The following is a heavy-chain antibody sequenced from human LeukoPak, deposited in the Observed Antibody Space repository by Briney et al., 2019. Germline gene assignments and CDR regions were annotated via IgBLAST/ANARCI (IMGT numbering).Heavy chain of an antibody. V-gene: IGHV3-48*03. CDR1: EFTFSSYE. J-gene: IGHJ6*04. D-gene: IGHD3-10*02. CDR3: AELGITMIGGV. Sequence: GGPLRLSCAAAEFTFSSYEMNWVRQAAGKGLEWVSYISSSGSTIYYADSVKGRFTISRDNAKNSLYLQMNSLRAEDTAVYYCAELGITMIGGVWGKGTTVTISS. CDR2: ISSSGSTI.